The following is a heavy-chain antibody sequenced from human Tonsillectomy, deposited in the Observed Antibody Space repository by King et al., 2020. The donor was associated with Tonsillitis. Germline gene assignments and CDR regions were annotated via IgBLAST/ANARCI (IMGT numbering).Heavy chain of an antibody. Sequence: VQLQESGPGLVKPSDTLSLTCAVSGYSISSSNWLGWIRQPPGKGLEWIGYIYYSGSTYYNPSLKSRVTMSVDTSKNQFSLKRTSVTSVDTAVYYCARTRPWSTPAFDIWGQGTMVTVSS. V-gene: IGHV4-28*01. CDR3: ARTRPWSTPAFDI. CDR1: GYSISSSNW. D-gene: IGHD2-15*01. CDR2: IYYSGST. J-gene: IGHJ3*02.